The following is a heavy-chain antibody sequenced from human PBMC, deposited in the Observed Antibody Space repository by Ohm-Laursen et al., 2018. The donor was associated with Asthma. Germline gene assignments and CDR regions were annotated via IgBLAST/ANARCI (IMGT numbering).Heavy chain of an antibody. V-gene: IGHV3-21*01. Sequence: SLRLSCAASGFTFSTYTINWVRQAPGKGLEWVSSISSSGSFKYYADSVKGRFTISRDNAKNSLYLQMNSLRAEDTAVYSCARAASYGAYYYYGMDVWGQGPTVTVSS. CDR3: ARAASYGAYYYYGMDV. J-gene: IGHJ6*02. CDR1: GFTFSTYT. D-gene: IGHD5-18*01. CDR2: ISSSGSFK.